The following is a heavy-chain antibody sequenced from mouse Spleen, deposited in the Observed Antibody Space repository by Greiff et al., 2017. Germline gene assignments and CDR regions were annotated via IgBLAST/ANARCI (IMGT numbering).Heavy chain of an antibody. D-gene: IGHD4-1*01. J-gene: IGHJ3*01. CDR1: GYTFTSYW. CDR3: ASPLKDWDGAWFAY. Sequence: QVQLQQPGAELVMPGASVKLSCKASGYTFTSYWMHWVKQRPGQGLEWIGEIDPSDSYTNYNQKFKGKATLTVDKSSSTAYMQLSSLTSEDSAVYYCASPLKDWDGAWFAYWGQGTLVTVSA. CDR2: IDPSDSYT. V-gene: IGHV1-69*01.